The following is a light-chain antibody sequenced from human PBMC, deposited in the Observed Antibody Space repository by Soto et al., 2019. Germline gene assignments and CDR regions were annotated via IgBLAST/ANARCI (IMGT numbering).Light chain of an antibody. CDR3: QQYDSFPWT. J-gene: IGKJ1*01. Sequence: DIQMTQSPSTLSASVGDRVSITCRATQSLGSSLDWYQQKPGKAPKLLIFKTSNLDIGVPSRFSGSGSGTEFTLTITGLQTDDFATYSCQQYDSFPWTFGQGTKVEIK. V-gene: IGKV1-5*03. CDR1: QSLGSS. CDR2: KTS.